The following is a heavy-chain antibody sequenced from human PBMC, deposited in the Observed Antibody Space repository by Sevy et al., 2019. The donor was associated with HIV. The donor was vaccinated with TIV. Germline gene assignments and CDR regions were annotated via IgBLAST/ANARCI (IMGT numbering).Heavy chain of an antibody. D-gene: IGHD3-22*01. V-gene: IGHV3-21*01. J-gene: IGHJ3*02. CDR3: ASGSPLPYYYDSSGYNSDDAFDI. Sequence: GGSLRLSCAASGFTFSSYSMNWVRQAPGKGLERVSSISSSSSYIYYADSVKGRFTISRDNAKNSLYLQMNSLRAEDTAVYYCASGSPLPYYYDSSGYNSDDAFDIWGQGTMVTVSS. CDR1: GFTFSSYS. CDR2: ISSSSSYI.